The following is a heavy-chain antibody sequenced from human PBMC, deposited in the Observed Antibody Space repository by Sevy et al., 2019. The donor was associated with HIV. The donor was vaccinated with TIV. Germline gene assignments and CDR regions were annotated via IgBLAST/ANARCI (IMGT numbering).Heavy chain of an antibody. J-gene: IGHJ4*02. CDR3: AGENAWGRGYS. CDR1: GGSITSLY. D-gene: IGHD1-26*01. Sequence: SETLSLTCTVSGGSITSLYWNWIRQPPGKGLEWIANIYYNGHINYKPSLKSRVSLSLDTSKNQFSLRLRSVNAADTAMYYCAGENAWGRGYSWGQGTLVTVSS. CDR2: IYYNGHI. V-gene: IGHV4-59*08.